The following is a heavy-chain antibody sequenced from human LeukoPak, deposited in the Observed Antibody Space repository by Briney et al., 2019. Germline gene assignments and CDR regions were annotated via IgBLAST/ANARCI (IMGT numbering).Heavy chain of an antibody. CDR3: IRDWRAYY. Sequence: PGGSLRLSCTASGFTFGDYAMSWVRQAPGKGLEWVGLIRSKAYGGTTEYAASVKGRFTISRDDSKSIAYLQMSSLKTEDTAVYYCIRDWRAYYWGQGTLVTVSS. CDR2: IRSKAYGGTT. J-gene: IGHJ4*02. CDR1: GFTFGDYA. V-gene: IGHV3-49*04. D-gene: IGHD3-3*01.